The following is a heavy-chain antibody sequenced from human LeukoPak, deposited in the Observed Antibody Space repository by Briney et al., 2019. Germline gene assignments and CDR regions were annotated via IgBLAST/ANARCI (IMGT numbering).Heavy chain of an antibody. J-gene: IGHJ4*01. D-gene: IGHD1-26*01. CDR3: ARDLPRLVGARRATVY. Sequence: ASVKVSCKASGYTFTSYGISWVRQAPGQGLEWMGRISAYNGNTNYAQKLQGRVTMTTDTSTSTAYMELRSLRSDDTAVYYCARDLPRLVGARRATVYWGHGTLVTVSS. CDR2: ISAYNGNT. CDR1: GYTFTSYG. V-gene: IGHV1-18*01.